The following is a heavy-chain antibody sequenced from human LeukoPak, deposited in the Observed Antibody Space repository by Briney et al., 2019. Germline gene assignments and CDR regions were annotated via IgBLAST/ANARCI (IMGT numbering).Heavy chain of an antibody. CDR2: IYYSGST. D-gene: IGHD3-9*01. V-gene: IGHV4-59*01. J-gene: IGHJ4*02. CDR3: ARGYYDILTGAVVDY. Sequence: SETLSLTCTVSGGSISSYYWSWIRQPPGKGLEWIGYIYYSGSTNYNPSLKSRVTISVDTSKNQFSLKLSSVTAADTAVYYCARGYYDILTGAVVDYLGQGTLVTVSS. CDR1: GGSISSYY.